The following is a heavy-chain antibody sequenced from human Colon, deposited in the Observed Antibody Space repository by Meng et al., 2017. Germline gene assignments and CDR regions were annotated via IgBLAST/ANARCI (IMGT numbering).Heavy chain of an antibody. CDR2: INHSGST. CDR3: ARSFATQNWFDP. J-gene: IGHJ5*02. D-gene: IGHD3-3*01. V-gene: IGHV4-34*01. CDR1: GGSFSGYY. Sequence: SETLSLTCAVYGGSFSGYYWSWIRQPPGKGLEWIGEINHSGSTNYNPSLKSRVTISVDTSKNQFSLTLSSVTAADTAVYYCARSFATQNWFDPWGQGTLVTVSS.